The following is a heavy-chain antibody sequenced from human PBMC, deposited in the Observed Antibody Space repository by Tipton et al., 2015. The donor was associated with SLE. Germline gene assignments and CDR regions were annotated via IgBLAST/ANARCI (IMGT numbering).Heavy chain of an antibody. Sequence: GSLRLSCTASGFTFSSYWMHWVRQPPGKGLVWVSEIDPNGSPTNYADSVKDRFNISRDNAKNTLFLEMNSLRVDDTAVYYCASLSAPSDYWGQGTLVTVSS. J-gene: IGHJ4*02. CDR3: ASLSAPSDY. CDR1: GFTFSSYW. V-gene: IGHV3-74*01. CDR2: IDPNGSPT.